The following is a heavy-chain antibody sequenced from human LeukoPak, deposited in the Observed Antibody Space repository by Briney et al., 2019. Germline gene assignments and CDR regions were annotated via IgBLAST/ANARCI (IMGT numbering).Heavy chain of an antibody. V-gene: IGHV1-46*01. D-gene: IGHD1-26*01. J-gene: IGHJ4*02. Sequence: ASVKVSCKASGYTFTSYYMHWVRQAPGQGLEWMGIINPSGGSTSHAQKFQGRVTMTRDTSTSTVYMELSSLRSEDTAVYYCARDEWELLRADYWGQGTLVTASS. CDR2: INPSGGST. CDR3: ARDEWELLRADY. CDR1: GYTFTSYY.